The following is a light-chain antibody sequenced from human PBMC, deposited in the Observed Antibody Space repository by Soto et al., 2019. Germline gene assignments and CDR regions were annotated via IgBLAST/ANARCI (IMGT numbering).Light chain of an antibody. Sequence: QSARTQPPSASGSPGQSVTISCTGTKNDICVYDFVSWYQHHPGKAPRLILYDVVQRPSAVPDRFSGSKSCNTASLTVSGLQAADEADYFCKSYAGSNTYVFGSGNKLTVL. V-gene: IGLV2-8*01. CDR2: DVV. CDR1: KNDICVYDF. J-gene: IGLJ1*01. CDR3: KSYAGSNTYV.